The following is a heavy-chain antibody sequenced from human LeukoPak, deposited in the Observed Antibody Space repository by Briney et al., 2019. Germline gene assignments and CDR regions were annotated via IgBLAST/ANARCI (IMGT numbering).Heavy chain of an antibody. Sequence: ASVKLSCKASGYSFTGQYMHWVRQAPGQGLEWMGWINPNSGGTNYAQKFQGRVTMTRDTSITTAHMELSRLRSDDTAVYYCAREGRSTSSAYDYHFDSWGQGTLVTVSS. CDR3: AREGRSTSSAYDYHFDS. CDR1: GYSFTGQY. CDR2: INPNSGGT. D-gene: IGHD5-12*01. J-gene: IGHJ4*02. V-gene: IGHV1-2*02.